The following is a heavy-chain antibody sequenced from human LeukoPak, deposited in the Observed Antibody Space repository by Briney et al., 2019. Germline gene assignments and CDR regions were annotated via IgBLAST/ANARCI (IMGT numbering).Heavy chain of an antibody. CDR3: ATVRYSSSWYLNY. J-gene: IGHJ4*02. D-gene: IGHD6-13*01. V-gene: IGHV1-24*01. CDR1: GYTLTELS. CDR2: FDPEDGET. Sequence: GASVKVPCKVSGYTLTELSMHWVRQAPGKGLERMGGFDPEDGETIYAQKFQGRVTMTEDTSTDTAYMELSSLRSEDTAVYYCATVRYSSSWYLNYWGQGTLVTVSS.